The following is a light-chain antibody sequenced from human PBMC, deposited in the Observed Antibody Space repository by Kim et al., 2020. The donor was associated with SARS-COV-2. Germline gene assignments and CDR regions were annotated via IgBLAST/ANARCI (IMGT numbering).Light chain of an antibody. V-gene: IGLV2-14*03. CDR2: DVS. Sequence: QSALTQPASVSGSPGQSITISCTGTSSDVGGYHYVSWYQQHPGKAPKLMIYDVSNRPSGVSNRFSGSKSGNTASLTISGLQAEDEADYYCSSYTSSSTLEVFGGGTQLTVL. J-gene: IGLJ3*02. CDR1: SSDVGGYHY. CDR3: SSYTSSSTLEV.